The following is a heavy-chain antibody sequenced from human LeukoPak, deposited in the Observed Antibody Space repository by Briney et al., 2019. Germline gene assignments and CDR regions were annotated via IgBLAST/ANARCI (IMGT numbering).Heavy chain of an antibody. J-gene: IGHJ4*02. CDR3: ARVIGSYGDSAY. Sequence: GGSLRLSCAASGFSFSKFSMNWVRQAPGKGLKWISYITSSSDSTYYADSVKGRFTISRDNAKNSLYLQMDSLRAEDTAVYYCARVIGSYGDSAYWGQGTLVTVSS. V-gene: IGHV3-48*04. CDR1: GFSFSKFS. D-gene: IGHD4-17*01. CDR2: ITSSSDST.